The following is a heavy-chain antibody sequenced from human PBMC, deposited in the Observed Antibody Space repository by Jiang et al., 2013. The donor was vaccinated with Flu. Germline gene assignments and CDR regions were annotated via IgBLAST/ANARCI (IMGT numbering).Heavy chain of an antibody. Sequence: PSETLSLTCTVSGGSISDYYWSWIRQSPGKGLEWVGYIYYSGSTNXNPSLKSRVTISLDTSKNQFSLKLSSVTAADTAVYYCARDPQGYYYYMDVWGKGTTVTVSS. V-gene: IGHV4-59*01. CDR3: ARDPQGYYYYMDV. CDR1: GGSISDYY. J-gene: IGHJ6*03. CDR2: IYYSGST.